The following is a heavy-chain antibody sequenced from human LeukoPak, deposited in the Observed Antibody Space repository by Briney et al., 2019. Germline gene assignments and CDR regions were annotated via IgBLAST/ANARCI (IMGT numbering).Heavy chain of an antibody. CDR1: GFTFSNYA. J-gene: IGHJ6*02. Sequence: GRSLRLSCAASGFTFSNYAMHWVSQAPGKGLEWVAVVSYDGSNKYYADSVKGRFTISRDNAKNSLYLQMNSLRAEDTAVYYCARALRLYYYYYGMDVWGQGTTVTVSS. CDR2: VSYDGSNK. V-gene: IGHV3-30-3*01. CDR3: ARALRLYYYYYGMDV.